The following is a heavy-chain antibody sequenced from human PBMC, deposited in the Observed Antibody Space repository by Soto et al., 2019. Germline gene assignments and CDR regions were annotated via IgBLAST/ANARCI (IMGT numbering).Heavy chain of an antibody. CDR1: GFTFSTYA. CDR3: ATVSTVWARLSDY. V-gene: IGHV3-23*01. Sequence: GAALKFSDRDSGFTFSTYAISWVRTDPGKRLECVSAIGSSGTPTYYADSVKVGFTASRDHSKFTLFLQMNSLRVADTAVYYCATVSTVWARLSDYRAQGT. J-gene: IGHJ4*02. CDR2: IGSSGTPT. D-gene: IGHD6-25*01.